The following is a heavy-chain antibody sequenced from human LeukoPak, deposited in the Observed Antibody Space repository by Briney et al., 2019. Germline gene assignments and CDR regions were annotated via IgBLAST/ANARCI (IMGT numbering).Heavy chain of an antibody. D-gene: IGHD3-10*01. V-gene: IGHV3-9*01. CDR3: AKDRIELWFGESPFDY. CDR2: ISWNSGSI. Sequence: GRSLRLSCAASGFTFDDYAMHWVRQAPGKGLEWVSGISWNSGSIGYADSVKGRFTISRDNAKNSLYLQMNSLRAEDTALYYCAKDRIELWFGESPFDYWGQGTLVTVSS. J-gene: IGHJ4*02. CDR1: GFTFDDYA.